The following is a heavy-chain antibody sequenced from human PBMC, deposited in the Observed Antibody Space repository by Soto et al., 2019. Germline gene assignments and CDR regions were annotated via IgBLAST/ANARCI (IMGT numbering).Heavy chain of an antibody. J-gene: IGHJ2*01. CDR2: ISGSGGST. Sequence: EVQLLESGGGLVQPGGSLRLSCAASGFTFSSYAMSWVRQAPGKGLEWVSAISGSGGSTYYAGSVKGRFTISRDNSKNALYLQMNSLRAEDTAVYYCAKDRGICSGGSCYSRLGWYFDLWGRGTPVTVSS. V-gene: IGHV3-23*01. CDR1: GFTFSSYA. CDR3: AKDRGICSGGSCYSRLGWYFDL. D-gene: IGHD2-15*01.